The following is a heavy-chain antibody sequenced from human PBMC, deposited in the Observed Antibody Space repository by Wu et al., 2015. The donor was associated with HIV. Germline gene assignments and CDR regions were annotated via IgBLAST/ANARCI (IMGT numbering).Heavy chain of an antibody. CDR2: INPSSGGT. CDR3: ARDKRGYDVLTGYYIYFDY. V-gene: IGHV1-2*02. CDR1: GYTFNDYY. D-gene: IGHD3-9*01. J-gene: IGHJ4*02. Sequence: QVQLVQSGAEVKKPGASMKVSCKASGYTFNDYYIQWVRQAPGQGLEWMGWINPSSGGTNYAQNFEDRVTMTRDTSITTAYMELSSLRSDDTAVYYCARDKRGYDVLTGYYIYFDYWGQGTLVTVSS.